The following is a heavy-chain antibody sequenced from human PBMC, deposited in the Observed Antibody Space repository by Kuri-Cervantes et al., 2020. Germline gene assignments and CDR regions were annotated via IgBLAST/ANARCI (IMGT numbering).Heavy chain of an antibody. D-gene: IGHD3-3*01. Sequence: GESLKISCKGSGYSFTSYWIGWVRQMPGKGLEWMGIIYPGDSDTRYRPSFQGQVTISADKSISTAYLQWSSLKASDSAMYYCARYEDPYYDFWSGYYNAFDIWGQGTMVTVSS. J-gene: IGHJ3*02. CDR2: IYPGDSDT. CDR3: ARYEDPYYDFWSGYYNAFDI. V-gene: IGHV5-51*01. CDR1: GYSFTSYW.